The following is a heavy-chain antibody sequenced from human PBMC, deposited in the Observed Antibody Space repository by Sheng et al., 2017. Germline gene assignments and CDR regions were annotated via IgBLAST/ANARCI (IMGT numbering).Heavy chain of an antibody. CDR1: GFSFSGYS. V-gene: IGHV3-48*04. J-gene: IGHJ3*02. Sequence: EVQLVESGGGLVQPGGSLRLSCAASGFSFSGYSMNWVRQAPGKGLEWVSYISASSGTIHYTESVKGRFTVSRDNVKSSLYLQMDSLRAEDTAVYFCVRESLRDTFDIWGQGTLVTVSS. CDR2: ISASSGTI. CDR3: VRESLRDTFDI.